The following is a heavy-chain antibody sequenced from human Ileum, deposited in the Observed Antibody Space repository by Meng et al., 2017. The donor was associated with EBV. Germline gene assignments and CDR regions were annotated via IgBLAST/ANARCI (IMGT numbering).Heavy chain of an antibody. CDR3: ARSIVVVPAAIYY. V-gene: IGHV4-39*01. J-gene: IGHJ4*02. CDR2: IYYSGST. D-gene: IGHD2-2*01. Sequence: QRQLQESGPGLVKPSETLSLTCTVSGGSISSSSYSWGWIRQPPGKGLEWIGSIYYSGSTYYNPSLKSRVTISVDTSKNQFSLKLSSVTAADTAVYYCARSIVVVPAAIYYWGQGTLVTVSS. CDR1: GGSISSSSYS.